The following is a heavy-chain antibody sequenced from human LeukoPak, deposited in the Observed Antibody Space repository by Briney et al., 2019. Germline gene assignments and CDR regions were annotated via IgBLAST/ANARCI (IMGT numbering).Heavy chain of an antibody. CDR2: INQDGGDK. J-gene: IGHJ4*02. CDR3: ANYHDNSGSFAFDH. V-gene: IGHV3-7*01. CDR1: GFTFSSYG. Sequence: GGSLRLSCAASGFTFSSYGMHWVRQAPGKGLEWVANINQDGGDKHYVDSVKGRFTISRDNAKNSLYLQMNGLRAEDTAVYYCANYHDNSGSFAFDHWGQGTLVTVSS. D-gene: IGHD3-22*01.